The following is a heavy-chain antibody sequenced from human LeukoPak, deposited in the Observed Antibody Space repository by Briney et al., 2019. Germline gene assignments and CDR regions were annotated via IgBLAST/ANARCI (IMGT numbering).Heavy chain of an antibody. CDR3: ARVNPLFNDAFDI. J-gene: IGHJ3*02. CDR2: IYYSGST. D-gene: IGHD2-21*01. V-gene: IGHV4-59*01. Sequence: PTETLSLTCTVSGGSISSYYWSWIRQPPGKGLEWIGYIYYSGSTNYNPSLKSRVTISVGTSKNQFSLKLSSVTAADTAVCYCARVNPLFNDAFDIWGQGTMVTVSS. CDR1: GGSISSYY.